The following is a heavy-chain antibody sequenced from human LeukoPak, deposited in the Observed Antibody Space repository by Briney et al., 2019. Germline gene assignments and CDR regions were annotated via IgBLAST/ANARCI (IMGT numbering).Heavy chain of an antibody. CDR1: GGSFSGYY. J-gene: IGHJ6*02. V-gene: IGHV4-34*01. CDR3: AREKQDVIVVVPAATNYGMDV. D-gene: IGHD2-2*01. CDR2: INHSGST. Sequence: SETLSPTCAVYGGSFSGYYWSWIRQPPGKGLEWIGEINHSGSTNYNPSLKSRVTISVDTSKNQFSLKLSSVTAADTAVYYCAREKQDVIVVVPAATNYGMDVWGQGTTVTVSS.